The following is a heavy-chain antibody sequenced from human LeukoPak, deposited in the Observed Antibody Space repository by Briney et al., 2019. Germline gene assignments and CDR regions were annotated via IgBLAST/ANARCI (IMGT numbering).Heavy chain of an antibody. V-gene: IGHV4-59*12. D-gene: IGHD3-22*01. Sequence: SETLSLTCTVSGGSISSYYWSWIRQPPGKGLEWIGYIYYSGSTNYNPALKSRVTISVDRSKNQFSLKLSSVTAADTAVYYCARSYDSSGSGFDYWGQGTLVTVSS. CDR1: GGSISSYY. CDR2: IYYSGST. CDR3: ARSYDSSGSGFDY. J-gene: IGHJ4*02.